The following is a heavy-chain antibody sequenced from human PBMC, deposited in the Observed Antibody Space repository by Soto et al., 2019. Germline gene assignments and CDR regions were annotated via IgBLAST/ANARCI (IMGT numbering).Heavy chain of an antibody. Sequence: EVQLVESGGGLVQPGGSLRLSCAASGFTFSSYDMHWVRQATGKGLEWVSAIGTAGDTYYPGSVKGRFTISRENAKNSLYFQMNSLRAGDRAVYSCERAHYDFWSGSHFFDYWGQGTLVTVSS. CDR3: ERAHYDFWSGSHFFDY. CDR1: GFTFSSYD. D-gene: IGHD3-3*01. V-gene: IGHV3-13*01. CDR2: IGTAGDT. J-gene: IGHJ4*02.